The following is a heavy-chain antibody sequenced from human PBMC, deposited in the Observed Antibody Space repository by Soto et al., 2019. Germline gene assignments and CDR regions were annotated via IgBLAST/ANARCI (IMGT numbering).Heavy chain of an antibody. CDR3: ARGFAAAAGTRPYEAFEI. J-gene: IGHJ3*02. CDR1: GFTFSSYD. CDR2: IGTAGDT. Sequence: PVGSLRLSCAASGFTFSSYDMHWVRQATGKGLEWVSAIGTAGDTYYPGSVKGRFTISRENAKNSLYLQMNRLRAGDTAVYYCARGFAAAAGTRPYEAFEIWGQGTMLTV. D-gene: IGHD6-13*01. V-gene: IGHV3-13*01.